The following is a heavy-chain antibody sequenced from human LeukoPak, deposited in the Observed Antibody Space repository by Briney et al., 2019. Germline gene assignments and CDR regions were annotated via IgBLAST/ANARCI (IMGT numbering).Heavy chain of an antibody. CDR3: ARYPYARDYYYYYMDV. V-gene: IGHV3-11*06. Sequence: GGSLRLSCAASGFTFGDYYMSWIRQAPGKGLEWVSSISSSSSYIYYADSVKGRFTISRDNAKNSLYLQMNSLRAEDTAVYYCARYPYARDYYYYYMDVWGKGTTVTVSS. CDR2: ISSSSSYI. J-gene: IGHJ6*03. CDR1: GFTFGDYY. D-gene: IGHD2-2*01.